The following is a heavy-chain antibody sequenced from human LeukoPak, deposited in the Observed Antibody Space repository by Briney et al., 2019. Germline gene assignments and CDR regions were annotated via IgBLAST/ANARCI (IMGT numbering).Heavy chain of an antibody. CDR2: ISAYNGNT. V-gene: IGHV1-18*01. CDR3: ARDYYDSSGYYFSFITRY. CDR1: GGTFSSYG. Sequence: VASVKVSCKASGGTFSSYGISWVRQAPGQGLEWMGWISAYNGNTNYAQKLQGRVTMTTDTSTSTAYMELRSLRSDDTAVYYCARDYYDSSGYYFSFITRYWGQGTLVTVSS. J-gene: IGHJ4*02. D-gene: IGHD3-22*01.